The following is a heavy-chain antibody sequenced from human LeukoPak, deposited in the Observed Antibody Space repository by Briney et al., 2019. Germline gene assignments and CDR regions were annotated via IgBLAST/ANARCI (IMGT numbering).Heavy chain of an antibody. CDR3: ASEDCSGGSCYSWIY. CDR2: INPNSGGT. D-gene: IGHD2-15*01. CDR1: GYTFTGYY. V-gene: IGHV1-2*02. Sequence: ALVKVSCKASGYTFTGYYMHWVRQAPGQGLEWMEWINPNSGGTNYAQKFQGRVTMTRDTSISTAYMELSRLRSDDTAVYYCASEDCSGGSCYSWIYWGQGTLVTVSS. J-gene: IGHJ4*02.